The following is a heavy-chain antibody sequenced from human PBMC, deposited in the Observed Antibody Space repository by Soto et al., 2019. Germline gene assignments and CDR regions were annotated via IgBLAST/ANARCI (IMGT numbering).Heavy chain of an antibody. V-gene: IGHV4-34*01. CDR1: GGSFSGYY. J-gene: IGHJ5*02. Sequence: SETLSLTCAVYGGSFSGYYWSWIRQPPGKGLEWIGEINHSGSTYYNPSLKSRVTISVDRSKNQFSLKLSSVTAADTAVYYCARGPPFLPWGQGTLVTV. CDR3: ARGPPFLP. D-gene: IGHD3-3*02. CDR2: INHSGST.